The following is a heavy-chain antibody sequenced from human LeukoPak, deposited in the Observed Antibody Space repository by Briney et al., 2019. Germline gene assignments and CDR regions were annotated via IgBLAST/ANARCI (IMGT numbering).Heavy chain of an antibody. D-gene: IGHD5-12*01. CDR3: ARDAPGRVDQATRGWFDP. CDR1: GFSVGDNA. V-gene: IGHV3-49*04. J-gene: IGHJ5*02. CDR2: IRSNCYGGTT. Sequence: GGSLRLSCTTSGFSVGDNAMSWVRQAPGKGLEWISYIRSNCYGGTTEYSASVRGRFTISRDDSKNIVYLHMNSLQSEDTAVYYCARDAPGRVDQATRGWFDPWGQGTVVTVSS.